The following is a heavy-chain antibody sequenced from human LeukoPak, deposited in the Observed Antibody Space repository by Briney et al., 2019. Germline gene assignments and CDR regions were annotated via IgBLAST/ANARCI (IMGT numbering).Heavy chain of an antibody. Sequence: ASVKVSCKASGYTFTSYYMHWVRQAPGQGLEWMGIINPSGGTTSYAQNFQGRVTMTRDTSTSTVYMELSSLRSEDTAVYYCAREIGPRQLHLWGSAFDYWGQGTLVTVSS. V-gene: IGHV1-46*01. D-gene: IGHD5-18*01. CDR3: AREIGPRQLHLWGSAFDY. CDR1: GYTFTSYY. J-gene: IGHJ4*02. CDR2: INPSGGTT.